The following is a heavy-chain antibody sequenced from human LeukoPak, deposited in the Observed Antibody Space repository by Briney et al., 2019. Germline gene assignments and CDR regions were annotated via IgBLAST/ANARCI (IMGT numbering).Heavy chain of an antibody. D-gene: IGHD1-26*01. CDR1: GFTFSVFE. CDR3: ASDGVGAPYAFDV. V-gene: IGHV3-48*03. Sequence: GGSLRLSCAASGFTFSVFEMNWVRQAPGQGLEWVSYISSTGSWTYYADSVKGRFTISRDNAKNSLYLQMNSLRAEDTAVYYCASDGVGAPYAFDVWGQGTMVTVSS. CDR2: ISSTGSWT. J-gene: IGHJ3*01.